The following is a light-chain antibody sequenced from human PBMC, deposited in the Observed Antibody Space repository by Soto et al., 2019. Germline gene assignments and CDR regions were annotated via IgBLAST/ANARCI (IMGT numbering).Light chain of an antibody. CDR3: QQYGRGVT. Sequence: ILVPQSPDTLSLSPGEGATLSCRASQSVSSSYLAWYQQKPGQSPRLLLYGASSWANGIPDRFSGSGSGTDFTPTISRLHPDDFAVYYCQQYGRGVTFGGWPKVEIK. CDR2: GAS. CDR1: QSVSSSY. V-gene: IGKV3-20*01. J-gene: IGKJ4*01.